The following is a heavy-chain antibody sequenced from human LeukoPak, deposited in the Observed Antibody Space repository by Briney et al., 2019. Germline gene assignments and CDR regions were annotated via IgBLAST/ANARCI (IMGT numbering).Heavy chain of an antibody. D-gene: IGHD3-22*01. V-gene: IGHV4-30-4*08. CDR2: ISYTGRT. Sequence: WIRQPPGKGLEWIGYISYTGRTSYNPSLKSRVTISVDTSKRQFSLQLSSVTAADTAVYYCARSNYYDSSGYIFDYWGQGTLVTVSS. CDR3: ARSNYYDSSGYIFDY. J-gene: IGHJ4*02.